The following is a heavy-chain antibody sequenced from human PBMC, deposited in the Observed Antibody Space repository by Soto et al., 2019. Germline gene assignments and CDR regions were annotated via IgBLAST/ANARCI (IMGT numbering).Heavy chain of an antibody. CDR1: GYSFTSYW. D-gene: IGHD5-12*01. Sequence: GESLKISCKASGYSFTSYWIGWVRQMPGKGLEWMGIIYPGDSDTRYRPSLLGQVTISADKSISAAYLQWSSLKASDTAIYYCARAIEMATIGWFDPWGQGTLVTVSS. CDR2: IYPGDSDT. J-gene: IGHJ5*02. CDR3: ARAIEMATIGWFDP. V-gene: IGHV5-51*01.